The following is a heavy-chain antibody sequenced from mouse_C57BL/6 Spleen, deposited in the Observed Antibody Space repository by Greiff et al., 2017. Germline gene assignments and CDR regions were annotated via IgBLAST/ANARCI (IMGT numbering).Heavy chain of an antibody. CDR3: AREGGDGAMDY. V-gene: IGHV1-81*01. CDR1: GYTFTSYG. D-gene: IGHD2-13*01. J-gene: IGHJ4*01. Sequence: VKLQQSGAELARPGASVKLSCTASGYTFTSYGISWVRQRTGQGLEWIGEIYPRSGNTYYTEKVKGKATMTADKSSSTAYMELRSLRSEDSAVYFCAREGGDGAMDYWGQGTTVTVSS. CDR2: IYPRSGNT.